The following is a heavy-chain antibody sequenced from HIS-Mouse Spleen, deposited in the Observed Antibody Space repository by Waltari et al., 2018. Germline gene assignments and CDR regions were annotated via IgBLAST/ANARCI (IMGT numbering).Heavy chain of an antibody. J-gene: IGHJ4*02. CDR3: ARDMRTAPDY. CDR1: GGSISSGDYY. D-gene: IGHD2-21*02. CDR2: IYYSGGT. V-gene: IGHV4-30-4*01. Sequence: QVQLQESGPVLLKPSQTLSLTCTVSGGSISSGDYYWSWVRQPPGKGLEWIGYIYYSGGTYYNPSLKSRVTISVGTSKNQFSLKLSSVTAADTAVYYCARDMRTAPDYWGQGTLVTVSS.